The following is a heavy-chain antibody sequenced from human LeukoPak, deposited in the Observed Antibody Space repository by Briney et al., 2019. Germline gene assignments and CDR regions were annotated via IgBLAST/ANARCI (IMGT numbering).Heavy chain of an antibody. CDR1: GFTFSNAW. Sequence: PGGSLRLSCAASGFTFSNAWMSWIRQAPGKGLEWVGRIKSKTDGGTTDYAAPVKGRFTISRDDSKNTLYRQMNSLRAEDTAVYYCAKEWNYYDDSGPGYFQHWGQGTLVTVSS. D-gene: IGHD3-22*01. CDR2: IKSKTDGGTT. CDR3: AKEWNYYDDSGPGYFQH. J-gene: IGHJ1*01. V-gene: IGHV3-15*01.